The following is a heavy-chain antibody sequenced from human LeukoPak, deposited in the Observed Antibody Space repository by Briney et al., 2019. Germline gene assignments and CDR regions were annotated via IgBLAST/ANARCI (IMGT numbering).Heavy chain of an antibody. CDR1: GDSMGSYY. J-gene: IGHJ6*03. CDR3: ARSTGFYTTYYTDV. V-gene: IGHV4-4*07. D-gene: IGHD3-22*01. CDR2: IRSDGTT. Sequence: PSETLSLTCTVSGDSMGSYYWNWLRQPAGKGLERIGRIRSDGTTYNNPSLESAVTMSVDTSNNHFSLRLSSVTAVDTAVYYCARSTGFYTTYYTDVWGKGTTVTVSS.